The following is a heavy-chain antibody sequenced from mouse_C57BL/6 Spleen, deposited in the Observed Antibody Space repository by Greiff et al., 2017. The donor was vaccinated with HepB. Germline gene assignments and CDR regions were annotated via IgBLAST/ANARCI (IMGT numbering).Heavy chain of an antibody. CDR1: GYAFSSSW. J-gene: IGHJ4*01. V-gene: IGHV1-82*01. D-gene: IGHD1-1*01. CDR3: ARGVLRSLYAMDY. CDR2: IYPGDGDT. Sequence: VQLQQSGPELVKPGASVKISCKASGYAFSSSWMNWVKQRPGKGLEWIGRIYPGDGDTNYNGKFKGKATLTADKSSSTAYMQLSSLTSEDSAVYCCARGVLRSLYAMDYWGQGTSVTVSS.